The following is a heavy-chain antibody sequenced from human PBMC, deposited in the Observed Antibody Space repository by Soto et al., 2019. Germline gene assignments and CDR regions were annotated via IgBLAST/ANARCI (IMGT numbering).Heavy chain of an antibody. D-gene: IGHD3-3*01. V-gene: IGHV3-53*04. CDR3: ARQITIFGVVIIR. J-gene: IGHJ4*02. Sequence: EVQLVESGGGLVQPGGSLRLSCAASGFTVSSNYMSWVRQAPGKGLEWVSVIYSGGSTYYADSVKGRFTISRHNSKNTLYLQMNSLRAEDTAVYYCARQITIFGVVIIRWGQGTLVTVSS. CDR2: IYSGGST. CDR1: GFTVSSNY.